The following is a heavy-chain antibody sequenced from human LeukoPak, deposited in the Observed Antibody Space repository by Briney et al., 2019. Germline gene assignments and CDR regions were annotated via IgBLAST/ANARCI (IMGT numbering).Heavy chain of an antibody. CDR1: GSTFSTYG. Sequence: GGSLRLSCAASGSTFSTYGMHWVRQAPGKGLEWVAFIRYDGSNKYYADSVKGRFTISRDNSKNTLYLQMNSLRAEDTAVYYCARGEVYLGQGRPFDIWGQGTMVTVSS. V-gene: IGHV3-30*02. CDR3: ARGEVYLGQGRPFDI. D-gene: IGHD3-16*01. CDR2: IRYDGSNK. J-gene: IGHJ3*02.